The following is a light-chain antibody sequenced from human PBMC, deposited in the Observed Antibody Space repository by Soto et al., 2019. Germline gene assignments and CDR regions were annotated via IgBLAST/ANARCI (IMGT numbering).Light chain of an antibody. CDR2: DVS. J-gene: IGLJ3*02. CDR1: SSDVGGYNY. CDR3: CSYAGSYTWV. V-gene: IGLV2-11*01. Sequence: QPALTQPRSVSGSPGQSVTISCTGTSSDVGGYNYVSWYQQHPGKAPQLMIYDVSKRPSGVPDRFSGSKSGNTASLTISGLQAEDEADYYCCSYAGSYTWVFGGGTKLTVL.